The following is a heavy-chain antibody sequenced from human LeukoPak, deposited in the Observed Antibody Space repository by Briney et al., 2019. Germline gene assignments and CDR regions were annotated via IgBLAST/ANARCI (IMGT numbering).Heavy chain of an antibody. V-gene: IGHV3-23*01. CDR3: AKDPYYYGSGSYQGVPDY. CDR2: ISGSGGST. D-gene: IGHD3-10*01. J-gene: IGHJ4*02. Sequence: GGSLRLSCAASGFTFSTYAMSWVRQAPGKGLEWVSAISGSGGSTYYADSVKGRFTISRDNSKNTLYLQMNSLRAEDTAVYYCAKDPYYYGSGSYQGVPDYWGQGTLVTVSS. CDR1: GFTFSTYA.